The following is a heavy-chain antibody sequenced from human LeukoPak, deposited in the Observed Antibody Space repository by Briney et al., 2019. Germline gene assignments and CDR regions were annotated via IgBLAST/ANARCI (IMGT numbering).Heavy chain of an antibody. V-gene: IGHV5-51*01. CDR1: GYSFISYW. J-gene: IGHJ3*02. Sequence: GESLKISYKGSGYSFISYWIGWVRQMPGKGLEWMGIIYPGDSDTRYSPSFQGQFTISADKSISTAYLQWSSLKASDTAMYYCARPLIAAAVDAFDIWGQGTMVTVSS. CDR2: IYPGDSDT. CDR3: ARPLIAAAVDAFDI. D-gene: IGHD6-13*01.